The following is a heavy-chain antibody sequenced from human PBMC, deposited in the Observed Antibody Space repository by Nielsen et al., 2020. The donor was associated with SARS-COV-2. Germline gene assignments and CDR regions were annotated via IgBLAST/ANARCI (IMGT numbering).Heavy chain of an antibody. D-gene: IGHD2-21*02. Sequence: GGSLRLSCAASGFTFGSYGMHWVRQAPGKGLEWVAVIWYDGSNKYYADSVKGRFTISRDNSKNTLYLQMNSLRAEDTAVYYCARDWGLLAYCGGDCYSWGQGTLVTVSS. V-gene: IGHV3-33*01. CDR2: IWYDGSNK. CDR3: ARDWGLLAYCGGDCYS. J-gene: IGHJ5*02. CDR1: GFTFGSYG.